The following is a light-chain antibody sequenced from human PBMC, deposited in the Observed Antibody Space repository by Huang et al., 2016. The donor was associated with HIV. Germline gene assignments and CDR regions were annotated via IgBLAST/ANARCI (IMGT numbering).Light chain of an antibody. CDR2: DAT. V-gene: IGKV3-11*01. J-gene: IGKJ2*01. CDR1: QSVTTY. CDR3: QQRSIWPRT. Sequence: DIVLTQSPATLSLSPGERATLSCRASQSVTTYLAWYQQKPGQAPRLLIFDATNRASGIPARFRGSGFGTDFTLTISSLEPEDFAVYYCQQRSIWPRTFGRGTKVEIK.